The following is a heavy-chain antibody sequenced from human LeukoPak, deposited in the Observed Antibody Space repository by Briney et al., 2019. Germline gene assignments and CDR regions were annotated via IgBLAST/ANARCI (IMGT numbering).Heavy chain of an antibody. J-gene: IGHJ4*02. V-gene: IGHV7-4-1*02. CDR3: ARASQPLGGLSFPDY. CDR2: INPNTGNP. CDR1: GYTFTTHH. Sequence: ASVKVSCKAFGYTFTTHHVHWVRQAPGQGLEWMGWINPNTGNPTYAQGFTGRFVFSLDTSVNTAYLQISSLKAEDTAVYYCARASQPLGGLSFPDYWGQGTLVTVSS. D-gene: IGHD3-16*02.